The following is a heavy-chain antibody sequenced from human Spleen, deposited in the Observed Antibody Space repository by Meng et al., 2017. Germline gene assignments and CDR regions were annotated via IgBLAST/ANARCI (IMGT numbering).Heavy chain of an antibody. CDR3: AKGGQQLVRPELDY. V-gene: IGHV3-30*07. CDR2: ISDDGRSI. D-gene: IGHD6-13*01. CDR1: GFTFRTYS. J-gene: IGHJ4*02. Sequence: QGQLVEPGGGVVQPGRSLRLSCAAAGFTFRTYSMHWLRQAPGKGLEWVAVISDDGRSINYADSVKGRFTISRDNSKNTLYLQMNSLRAEDTAVYYCAKGGQQLVRPELDYWGQGTLVTVSS.